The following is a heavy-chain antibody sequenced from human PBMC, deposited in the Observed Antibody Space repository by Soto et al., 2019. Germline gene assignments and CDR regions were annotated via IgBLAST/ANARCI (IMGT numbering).Heavy chain of an antibody. CDR2: INPSGGST. V-gene: IGHV1-46*01. Sequence: ASVKVSCKASGYTFTSYYMHCVRQAPGQGLEWMGIINPSGGSTSYAQKFQGRVTMTRDTSTSTVYMELSSLRSEDTAVYYCARSPGFWSGYYTSGEYYYGMDVWGQGTTVTVSS. CDR3: ARSPGFWSGYYTSGEYYYGMDV. J-gene: IGHJ6*02. CDR1: GYTFTSYY. D-gene: IGHD3-3*01.